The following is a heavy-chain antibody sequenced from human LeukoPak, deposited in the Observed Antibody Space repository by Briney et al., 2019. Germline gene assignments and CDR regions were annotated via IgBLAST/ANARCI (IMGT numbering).Heavy chain of an antibody. CDR3: AKGVKVPLLRYFSYYMDV. Sequence: GGSLRLSCAASGFTFSSYEMHWVRQAPGKGLEWVAFMRYDGSNRNYADSVKGRFTISRDNSKNTLYLQMNSLRAEDTAVYYCAKGVKVPLLRYFSYYMDVWGKGTTVTISS. CDR2: MRYDGSNR. D-gene: IGHD3-9*01. V-gene: IGHV3-30*02. CDR1: GFTFSSYE. J-gene: IGHJ6*03.